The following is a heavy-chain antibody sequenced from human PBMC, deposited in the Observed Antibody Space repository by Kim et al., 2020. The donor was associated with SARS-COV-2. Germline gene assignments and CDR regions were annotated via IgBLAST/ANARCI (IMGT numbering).Heavy chain of an antibody. J-gene: IGHJ3*02. CDR1: KFTFSDFW. D-gene: IGHD3-3*01. Sequence: LSLTCAASKFTFSDFWMSWVRQAPGKGLEWVANIKSDGSDEYYVDSVKGRFTISRDNAKNCLYLDMNSLRAEDTALYYCARAYDSVGGAFDIWGQGT. V-gene: IGHV3-7*03. CDR2: IKSDGSDE. CDR3: ARAYDSVGGAFDI.